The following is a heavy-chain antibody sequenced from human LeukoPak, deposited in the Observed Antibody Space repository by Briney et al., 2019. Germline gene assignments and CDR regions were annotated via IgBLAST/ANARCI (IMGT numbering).Heavy chain of an antibody. J-gene: IGHJ5*02. CDR3: ARDFTYYYDSSGYRRWFDP. Sequence: SETLSLTCTVSGGSISSYYWSWIRQPPGKRLEWIGYIYYSGSTNYNPSLKSRVTISVDTSKNQFSLKLSSVTAADTAVYYCARDFTYYYDSSGYRRWFDPWGQGTLVTVSS. D-gene: IGHD3-22*01. CDR1: GGSISSYY. V-gene: IGHV4-59*01. CDR2: IYYSGST.